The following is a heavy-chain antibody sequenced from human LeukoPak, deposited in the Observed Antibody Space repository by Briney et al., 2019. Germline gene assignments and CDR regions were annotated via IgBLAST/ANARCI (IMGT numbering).Heavy chain of an antibody. V-gene: IGHV4-59*12. Sequence: SETLSLTCTVSGGSISSYYWSWIRQPPGKGLEWIGYIYYSGSTNYNPSLKSRVTMSVDTSKNQFSLKLRSVTAADTAIYFCARDTTWFGESSFDYWGQGTLVTVSS. CDR3: ARDTTWFGESSFDY. CDR2: IYYSGST. D-gene: IGHD3-10*01. J-gene: IGHJ4*02. CDR1: GGSISSYY.